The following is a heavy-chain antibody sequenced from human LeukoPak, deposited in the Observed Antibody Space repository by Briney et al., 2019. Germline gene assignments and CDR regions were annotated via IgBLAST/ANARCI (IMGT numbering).Heavy chain of an antibody. CDR2: INWNSGST. J-gene: IGHJ2*01. CDR1: GFTFDDYA. V-gene: IGHV3-9*03. D-gene: IGHD2-21*02. CDR3: AKTSTSYCAGDCLPGYFDL. Sequence: PGGSLRLSCAASGFTFDDYAMHWVRHAPGKGLEWVSGINWNSGSTRYAASVKGRFTISRDNAKKSLYLQMNSLRAEDMALYYCAKTSTSYCAGDCLPGYFDLWGRGTLVTVSS.